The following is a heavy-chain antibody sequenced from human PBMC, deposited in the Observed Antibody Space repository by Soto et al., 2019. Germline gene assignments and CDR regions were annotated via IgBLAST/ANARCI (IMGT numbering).Heavy chain of an antibody. CDR3: ARGTRATQYYNYFYGMDV. V-gene: IGHV4-59*01. CDR1: CGSISTYY. Sequence: WETLSLTCTVSCGSISTYYWTWVRQAPGKGLEWIGYISYSGSANYNPSLKSRLTILLNTSERQFSLKLSSVTAADTAVYYCARGTRATQYYNYFYGMDVWGQGTTVTVSS. J-gene: IGHJ6*02. CDR2: ISYSGSA.